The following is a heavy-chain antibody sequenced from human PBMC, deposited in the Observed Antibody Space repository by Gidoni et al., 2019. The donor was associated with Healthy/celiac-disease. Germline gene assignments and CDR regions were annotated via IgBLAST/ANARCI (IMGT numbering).Heavy chain of an antibody. J-gene: IGHJ6*02. V-gene: IGHV1-69*01. CDR3: ARVTTVTTLDYYYYYGMDV. Sequence: VQLVQSGAEVKKPGSSVKVSCKASGGTFSSYAISWVRQATGQGLEWMGGIIPIFGTANYAQKFQGRVTITADESTSTAYMELSSLRSEDTAVYYCARVTTVTTLDYYYYYGMDVWGQGTTVTVSS. CDR2: IIPIFGTA. D-gene: IGHD4-17*01. CDR1: GGTFSSYA.